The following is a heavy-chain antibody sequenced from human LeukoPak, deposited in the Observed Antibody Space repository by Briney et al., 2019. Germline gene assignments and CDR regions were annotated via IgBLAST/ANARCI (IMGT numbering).Heavy chain of an antibody. Sequence: GGSLRLSCAASGISLSTSWMSWVRQAPGKGPEWLTDIEGDGTKKYYVDSVKGRFTISRDNAKNSLYLQMNSLRAEDTAVYYCARARPRITIFGVVTTPGRYYYGMDVWGQGTTVTVSS. V-gene: IGHV3-7*01. CDR1: GISLSTSW. D-gene: IGHD3-3*01. J-gene: IGHJ6*02. CDR3: ARARPRITIFGVVTTPGRYYYGMDV. CDR2: IEGDGTKK.